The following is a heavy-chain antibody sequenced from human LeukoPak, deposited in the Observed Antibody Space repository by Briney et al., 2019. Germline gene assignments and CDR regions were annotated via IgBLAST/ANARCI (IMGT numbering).Heavy chain of an antibody. CDR2: INSDGSET. J-gene: IGHJ3*02. V-gene: IGHV3-74*01. Sequence: GGSLRLSCAASGFTFSTYWMHWVRQTPGKGLLWVSRINSDGSETTYADSVKGRFTISRDNAKNTLYLQMNSLRAEDTAVYYCARLPYYDILTGYYEEAFDIWGQGTMVTVSS. CDR1: GFTFSTYW. D-gene: IGHD3-9*01. CDR3: ARLPYYDILTGYYEEAFDI.